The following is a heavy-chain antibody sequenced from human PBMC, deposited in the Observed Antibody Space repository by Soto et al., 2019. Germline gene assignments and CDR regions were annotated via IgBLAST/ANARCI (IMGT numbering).Heavy chain of an antibody. CDR2: ISGSDGRT. J-gene: IGHJ6*02. D-gene: IGHD4-17*01. Sequence: QLLESGGGLVPPGGSLRLPCAASGFTFSNYAMSWVRQAPGKGLEWVAGISGSDGRTFHADPVKGRFTISRDNSRNTLYLQMSRLRAQDTAVYYCARDQDDYGDSVLGDSYYYHSYGLDVWGQGTTVTVSS. CDR1: GFTFSNYA. V-gene: IGHV3-23*01. CDR3: ARDQDDYGDSVLGDSYYYHSYGLDV.